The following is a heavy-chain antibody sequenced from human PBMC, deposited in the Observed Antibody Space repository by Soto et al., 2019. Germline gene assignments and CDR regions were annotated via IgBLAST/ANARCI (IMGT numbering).Heavy chain of an antibody. V-gene: IGHV4-34*01. CDR2: INHSGST. Sequence: PSETLSLTCAVYGGSFSGFYWSWIRQPPGKGLEWIGEINHSGSTNYNPSLKSRVTISVDTSKNQFSLKLSSVTAADTAVYYCARAPDRDIVVVPAATGFDPWGQGTLVTVPQ. J-gene: IGHJ5*02. D-gene: IGHD2-2*01. CDR3: ARAPDRDIVVVPAATGFDP. CDR1: GGSFSGFY.